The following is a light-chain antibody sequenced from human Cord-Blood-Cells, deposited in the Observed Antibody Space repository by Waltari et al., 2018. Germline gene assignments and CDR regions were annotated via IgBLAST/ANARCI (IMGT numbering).Light chain of an antibody. J-gene: IGLJ3*02. CDR1: SSNIGRNT. V-gene: IGLV1-44*01. CDR2: SNN. CDR3: AAWDDSLNGWV. Sequence: QSVLTQPPSASGTPGQRVTISCSGSSSNIGRNTVNWYQQLPGMAPKLLIYSNNQRPSGVPDRFSGSKSGTSASLAISGLQSEDEADYYCAAWDDSLNGWVFGGGTKLTVL.